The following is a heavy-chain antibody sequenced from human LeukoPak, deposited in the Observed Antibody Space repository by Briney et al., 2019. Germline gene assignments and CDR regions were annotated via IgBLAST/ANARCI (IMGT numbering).Heavy chain of an antibody. CDR2: IQQDGSEK. V-gene: IGHV3-7*01. CDR1: GFTFSSYW. D-gene: IGHD6-6*01. J-gene: IGHJ4*02. CDR3: ARELGSYSSSSQGDY. Sequence: GGSLRLSCATSGFTFSSYWMSWVRQAPGKGLEWVANIQQDGSEKYYVDSVKGRFTISRDNAKNSLYLQMNSLRAEDTAVYYCARELGSYSSSSQGDYWGQGTLVTVSS.